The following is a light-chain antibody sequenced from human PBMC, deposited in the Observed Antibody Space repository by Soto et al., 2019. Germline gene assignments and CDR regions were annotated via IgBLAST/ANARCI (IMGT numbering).Light chain of an antibody. J-gene: IGKJ5*01. V-gene: IGKV3-20*01. Sequence: EIVLTQSPGTLSLSPGARATLSCRASQSVSSNYLAWYQQRPGRAPRLLIYDAFSRATGIPDRFSGSGSGTDFTLTIRRLEPEDFAVYYCQQYGASPITLGQGTRLEIK. CDR3: QQYGASPIT. CDR2: DAF. CDR1: QSVSSNY.